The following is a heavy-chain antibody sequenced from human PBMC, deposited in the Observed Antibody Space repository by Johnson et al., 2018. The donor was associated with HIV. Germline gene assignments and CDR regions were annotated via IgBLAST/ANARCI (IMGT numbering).Heavy chain of an antibody. D-gene: IGHD2-21*02. CDR1: GFTFSDYA. CDR3: ARDADSDAFDI. V-gene: IGHV3-30-3*01. Sequence: VQLVESGGGVVQPGRSLTLSCIGSGFTFSDYAIHWVRQAPGKGLEWVAVISDDGTNKYYADSVKGRFTISRDNSGNTLYLQMNSLRTEDTAVYYCARDADSDAFDIWGQGTLVTVSS. CDR2: ISDDGTNK. J-gene: IGHJ3*02.